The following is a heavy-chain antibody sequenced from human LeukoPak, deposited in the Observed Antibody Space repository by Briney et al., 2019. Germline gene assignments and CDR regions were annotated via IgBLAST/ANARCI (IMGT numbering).Heavy chain of an antibody. CDR2: INHSGST. V-gene: IGHV4-34*01. D-gene: IGHD5-12*01. CDR1: GGSFSGYY. CDR3: ARPWTVATHYYMDV. Sequence: PSETLSLTCAVYGGSFSGYYWSWIRQPPGKGLEWFGEINHSGSTNYNPSLKSRVTISVDTSKNQFSLKLSSVTAADTAVYYCARPWTVATHYYMDVWGKGTTVTVSS. J-gene: IGHJ6*03.